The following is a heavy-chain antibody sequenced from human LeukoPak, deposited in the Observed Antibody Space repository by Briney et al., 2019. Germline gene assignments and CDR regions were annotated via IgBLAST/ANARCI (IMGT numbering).Heavy chain of an antibody. CDR2: ISSSSSYI. J-gene: IGHJ5*02. Sequence: GGSLRLSCAASGFTFSSYSMNWVRQAPGKGLEWVSSISSSSSYIYYADSVKGRFTISRDNAKNSLYLQMNSLRAEDTAVYYCAGCITMVRGVINWFDPWDQGTLVTVSS. D-gene: IGHD3-10*01. CDR3: AGCITMVRGVINWFDP. V-gene: IGHV3-21*01. CDR1: GFTFSSYS.